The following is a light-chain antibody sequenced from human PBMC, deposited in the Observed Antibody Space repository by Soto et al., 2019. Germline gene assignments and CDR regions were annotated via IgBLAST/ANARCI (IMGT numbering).Light chain of an antibody. CDR2: GAS. Sequence: DIVVTQSPATLSVSPGERATLSCRASQSVSSDLAWYQQKPGQAPRLLIYGASTRATGIPARFSGSGFGTEFTLTISSLQSEDFAVYYCQQYNNWPPLTFGGGTKVEIK. CDR3: QQYNNWPPLT. CDR1: QSVSSD. V-gene: IGKV3-15*01. J-gene: IGKJ4*01.